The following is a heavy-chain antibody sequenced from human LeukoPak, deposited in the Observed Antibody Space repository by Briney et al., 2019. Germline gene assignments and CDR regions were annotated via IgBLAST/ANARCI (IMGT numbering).Heavy chain of an antibody. CDR3: ARDQINYYDSSGYPGWLGY. Sequence: PGGSLRLSCAASGFTFSSYGMHWVRQAPGKGLEWVAVIWYDGSNKYYADSVKGRFTISRDNSKNTLYLQMNSLRAEDTAVYYCARDQINYYDSSGYPGWLGYWGQGTLVTVSS. CDR1: GFTFSSYG. J-gene: IGHJ4*02. CDR2: IWYDGSNK. V-gene: IGHV3-33*01. D-gene: IGHD3-22*01.